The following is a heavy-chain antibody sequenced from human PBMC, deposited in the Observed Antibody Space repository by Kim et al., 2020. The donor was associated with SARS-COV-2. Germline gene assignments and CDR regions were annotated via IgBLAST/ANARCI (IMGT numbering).Heavy chain of an antibody. J-gene: IGHJ6*02. CDR3: AKSGVGTKYYYYGMDV. D-gene: IGHD1-26*01. Sequence: SVKGRFTISRDKSKNTLYLQMNSLRAEDTAVYYCAKSGVGTKYYYYGMDVWGQGATVPVSS. V-gene: IGHV3-23*01.